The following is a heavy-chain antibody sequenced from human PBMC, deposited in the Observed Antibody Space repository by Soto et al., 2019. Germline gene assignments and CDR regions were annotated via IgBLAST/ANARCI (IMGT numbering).Heavy chain of an antibody. V-gene: IGHV5-51*01. Sequence: GESLKISCKGSGYSFTSYWIGWVRQMPGKGLEWMGIIYPGDSDTRYSPSFQGQVTISADKSISTAYLQWSSLKASDTAMYYCARRAAADYYYYYGMDVWGQGPTVTVCS. CDR3: ARRAAADYYYYYGMDV. CDR1: GYSFTSYW. J-gene: IGHJ6*02. CDR2: IYPGDSDT. D-gene: IGHD6-13*01.